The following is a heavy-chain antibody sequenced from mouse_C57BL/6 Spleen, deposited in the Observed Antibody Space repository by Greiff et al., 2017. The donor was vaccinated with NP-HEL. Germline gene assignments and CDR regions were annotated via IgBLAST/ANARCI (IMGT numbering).Heavy chain of an antibody. CDR3: AGSTGKGKYYFDY. Sequence: VQRVESGAELVKPGASVKISCKASGYAFSSYWMNWVKQRPGKGLEWIGQIYPGDGDTNYNGKFKGKATLTADKSSSTAYMQLSSLTSEDAAVYFCAGSTGKGKYYFDYWGQGTTLTVSS. D-gene: IGHD4-1*02. CDR1: GYAFSSYW. J-gene: IGHJ2*01. CDR2: IYPGDGDT. V-gene: IGHV1-80*01.